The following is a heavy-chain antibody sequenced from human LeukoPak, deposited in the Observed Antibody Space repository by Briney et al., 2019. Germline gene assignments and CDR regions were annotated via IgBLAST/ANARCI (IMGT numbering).Heavy chain of an antibody. CDR2: INPNSGGT. V-gene: IGHV1-2*02. J-gene: IGHJ4*02. CDR1: GYTFTGYY. CDR3: ARTTYCSSTSCRKGFDY. D-gene: IGHD2-2*01. Sequence: ASVKVSCKASGYTFTGYYMHWVRQAPGQGLEWMGWINPNSGGTNYAQKFQGRVTMTRDTSISTAYMELRRLRSDDTAVYYCARTTYCSSTSCRKGFDYWGQGTLVTVSS.